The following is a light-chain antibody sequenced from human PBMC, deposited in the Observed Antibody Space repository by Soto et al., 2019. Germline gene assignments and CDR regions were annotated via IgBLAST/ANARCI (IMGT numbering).Light chain of an antibody. V-gene: IGLV2-14*01. J-gene: IGLJ1*01. CDR1: SSDVGFYDY. Sequence: QSALTQPASVSGSPGQSIAIPCTRSSSDVGFYDYISWYQRHPGKGANLLIYEVTNRPAGVSNRFSGSRSGNTAALTISGLQAEDEADYYCCSYTTSSSRVFGTGSKGTGL. CDR2: EVT. CDR3: CSYTTSSSRV.